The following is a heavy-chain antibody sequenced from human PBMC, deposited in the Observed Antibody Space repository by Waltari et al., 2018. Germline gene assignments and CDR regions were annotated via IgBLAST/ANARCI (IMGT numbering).Heavy chain of an antibody. Sequence: QVQLQESGPGLVKPSQTLSLTCTVSGGSISSGSYYWSWIRQPAGKGLEWIGRIYTSGSTNYNPSLKSRVTISVDTSKNQFSLKLSSVTAADTAVYYCARDLRYFDWLLPHYYYYGMDVWGQGTTVTVSS. D-gene: IGHD3-9*01. CDR2: IYTSGST. CDR3: ARDLRYFDWLLPHYYYYGMDV. V-gene: IGHV4-61*02. CDR1: GGSISSGSYY. J-gene: IGHJ6*02.